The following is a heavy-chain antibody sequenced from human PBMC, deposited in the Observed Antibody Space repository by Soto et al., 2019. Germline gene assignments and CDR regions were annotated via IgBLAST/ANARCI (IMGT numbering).Heavy chain of an antibody. J-gene: IGHJ6*03. CDR2: ISAYNGNT. CDR3: ARAYSGYDSSHYMDV. D-gene: IGHD5-12*01. Sequence: GASVKVSCKASGYTFTSYGISWVRQAPGQGLEWMGWISAYNGNTNYAQKLQGRVTMTTDTSTSTAYMELRSLRSDDTAVYYCARAYSGYDSSHYMDVWGKGTTVTVSS. CDR1: GYTFTSYG. V-gene: IGHV1-18*01.